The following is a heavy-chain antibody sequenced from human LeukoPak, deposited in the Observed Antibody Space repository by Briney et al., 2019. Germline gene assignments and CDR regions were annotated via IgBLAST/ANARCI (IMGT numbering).Heavy chain of an antibody. CDR2: ISSSGSTI. CDR1: GFTFSDYY. Sequence: GGSRRLSCAASGFTFSDYYMSWIRQAPGKGLEWVSYISSSGSTIYYADSVKGRFTISRDNAKNSLYLQMNSLRAEDTAVYYCATEIITMVRGVIITEIDYWGQGTLVTVSS. V-gene: IGHV3-11*04. CDR3: ATEIITMVRGVIITEIDY. J-gene: IGHJ4*02. D-gene: IGHD3-10*01.